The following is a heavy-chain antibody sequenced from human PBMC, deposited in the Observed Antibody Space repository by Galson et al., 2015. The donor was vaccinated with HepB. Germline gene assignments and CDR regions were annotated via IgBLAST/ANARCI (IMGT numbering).Heavy chain of an antibody. CDR1: GFTLSSSA. CDR3: AADATTIVTAFDY. CDR2: ISYDAKNV. D-gene: IGHD2/OR15-2a*01. Sequence: SLRLSCAASGFTLSSSAMHWVRQAPGKGLEWVAKISYDAKNVYYAESLRGQSAISRDNSKNTLYLEMNSLRVEDTAVYYCAADATTIVTAFDYWGQGTLVTVSS. V-gene: IGHV3-30*03. J-gene: IGHJ4*02.